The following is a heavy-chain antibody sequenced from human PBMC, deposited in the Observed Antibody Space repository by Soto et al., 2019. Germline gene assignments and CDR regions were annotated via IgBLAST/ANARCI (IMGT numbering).Heavy chain of an antibody. D-gene: IGHD3-9*01. CDR2: INHSGST. V-gene: IGHV4-34*01. CDR3: ASLNYDILTGYYAFDI. Sequence: SETLSLTCAVYGGSFSGYYWSWIRQPPGKGLEWIGEINHSGSTNYNPSLKSRVTISVDTSKNQFSLKLNSVTAADTAVYYCASLNYDILTGYYAFDIWGQGTMVTVSS. J-gene: IGHJ3*02. CDR1: GGSFSGYY.